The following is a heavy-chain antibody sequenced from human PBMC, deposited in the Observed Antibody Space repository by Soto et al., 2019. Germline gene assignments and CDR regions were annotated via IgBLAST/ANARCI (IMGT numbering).Heavy chain of an antibody. CDR1: GFTFSSYA. J-gene: IGHJ5*02. V-gene: IGHV3-23*01. CDR2: ISGSGGST. D-gene: IGHD3-3*01. CDR3: AKDPGGGYYDSWSGYYPNWFDP. Sequence: GGTLRLSCAVSGFTFSSYALSWIRQPPGKGLEWVSAISGSGGSTYYADSVRGRFTISKDNAKNTLYLQMNSLSAEDTAVYSCAKDPGGGYYDSWSGYYPNWFDPWGQGTLVTVSS.